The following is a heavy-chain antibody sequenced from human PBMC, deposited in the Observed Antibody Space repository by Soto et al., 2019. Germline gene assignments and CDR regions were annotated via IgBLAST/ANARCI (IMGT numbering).Heavy chain of an antibody. CDR1: GFTFSSYA. D-gene: IGHD2-15*01. Sequence: EVQLLESGGGLVQPGGSLRLSCAASGFTFSSYAMSWVRQAPGKGLEWVSAISGSGGSTYYADSVKGRFTISRDNSKNTLYLQMNSLRAEDTAVYYCAKAIYIVLNYYYGMDVWGQGTTVTVSS. CDR2: ISGSGGST. V-gene: IGHV3-23*01. CDR3: AKAIYIVLNYYYGMDV. J-gene: IGHJ6*02.